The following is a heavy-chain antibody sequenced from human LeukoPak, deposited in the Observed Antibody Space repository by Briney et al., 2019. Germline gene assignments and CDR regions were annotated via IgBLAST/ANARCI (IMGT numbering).Heavy chain of an antibody. J-gene: IGHJ4*02. CDR2: IYPGDSET. CDR1: GYSFTSYW. CDR3: ARHPSYTSGWPLDY. V-gene: IGHV5-51*01. Sequence: GESLKISCKGSGYSFTSYWIGWVRQMPGKGLGWMGIIYPGDSETRYGPSFQGQVTISADKSISTAYLQRSSLKASDTAMYYCARHPSYTSGWPLDYWGQGTLVTVSS. D-gene: IGHD6-19*01.